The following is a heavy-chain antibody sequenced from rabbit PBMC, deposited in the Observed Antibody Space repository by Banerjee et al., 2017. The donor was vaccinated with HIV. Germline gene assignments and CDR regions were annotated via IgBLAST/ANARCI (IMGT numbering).Heavy chain of an antibody. CDR3: AREEVVAGYGGVGHAMGLAL. V-gene: IGHV1S45*01. D-gene: IGHD3-1*01. CDR2: INTSSGNT. CDR1: GFDFSSYG. J-gene: IGHJ4*01. Sequence: QEQLVESGGGLVQPGGSLKLSCKASGFDFSSYGVNWVRQAPGKGLEWIACINTSSGNTVYASWAKGRFTISKTSSTTVTLQMTSLTAADTATYFCAREEVVAGYGGVGHAMGLALWGPGTLVTVS.